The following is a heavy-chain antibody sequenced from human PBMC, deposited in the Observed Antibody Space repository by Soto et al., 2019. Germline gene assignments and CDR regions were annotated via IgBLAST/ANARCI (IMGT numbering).Heavy chain of an antibody. D-gene: IGHD3-10*01. V-gene: IGHV3-23*01. CDR2: ISGSGVSA. CDR3: VKVRGGFYTYYFDY. Sequence: PGGSLRLSCAASGFIFSSYAMNWVRQAPGKGLEWVSGISGSGVSAYYADSVKGRFSISRDNSKNTLYLQMNSLRAEDTTIYYCVKVRGGFYTYYFDYWGQGTLATVSS. CDR1: GFIFSSYA. J-gene: IGHJ4*02.